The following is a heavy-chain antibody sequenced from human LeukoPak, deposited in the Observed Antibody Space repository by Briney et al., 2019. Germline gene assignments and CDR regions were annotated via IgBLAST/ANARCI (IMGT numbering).Heavy chain of an antibody. CDR1: GGSISIYY. CDR3: ARIKGSLWFGEGTNWFDP. V-gene: IGHV4-59*01. J-gene: IGHJ5*02. Sequence: SETLSLTCTVYGGSISIYYWSWIRQPPGKGLEWIEYIYYSGSTNYNPSLKSRVTISVDTSKNQFSLKLSSVTAAGTAVYYCARIKGSLWFGEGTNWFDPWGQGTLVTVSS. CDR2: IYYSGST. D-gene: IGHD3-10*01.